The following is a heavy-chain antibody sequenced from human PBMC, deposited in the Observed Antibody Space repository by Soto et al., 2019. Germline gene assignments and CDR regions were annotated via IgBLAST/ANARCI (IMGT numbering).Heavy chain of an antibody. V-gene: IGHV4-31*03. J-gene: IGHJ4*02. D-gene: IGHD3-16*02. CDR2: IYHTGNT. CDR3: ARYRFTGNRWYQFDY. Sequence: SETLSLTCTVSGVVLGSDAYYWSWIRQHPGKGLEWIGNIYHTGNTYYNPSLKSRVVISLDASQNQFFLRLSSVTAADTAVYYCARYRFTGNRWYQFDYCGQGALVSVS. CDR1: GVVLGSDAYY.